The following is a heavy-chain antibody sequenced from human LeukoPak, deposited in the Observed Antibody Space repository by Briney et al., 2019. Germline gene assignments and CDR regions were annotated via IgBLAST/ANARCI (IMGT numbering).Heavy chain of an antibody. CDR3: AKDRCSNGIGCYYYYMDV. J-gene: IGHJ6*03. D-gene: IGHD2-8*01. V-gene: IGHV3-23*01. CDR1: GFTFSSYA. Sequence: GGSLRLSCAASGFTFSSYAVSWVRQAPGKGLEWVSAISGSGGSTYYADSVKGRFTISRDNSKNTLYLQMNSLRAEDTAVYYCAKDRCSNGIGCYYYYMDVWGKGTTVTISS. CDR2: ISGSGGST.